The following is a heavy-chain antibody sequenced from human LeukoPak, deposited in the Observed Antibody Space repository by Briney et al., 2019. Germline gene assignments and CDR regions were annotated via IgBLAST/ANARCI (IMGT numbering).Heavy chain of an antibody. CDR3: ARDLQPHTIIAARPSSPDY. D-gene: IGHD6-6*01. CDR2: IRYDGSNK. Sequence: GGSLRLSCAASGFTFSSYGMHWVRQAPGKGLEWVAFIRYDGSNKYYADSVKGRFTISRDNSKNSLYLQMNSLRAEDTAVYYCARDLQPHTIIAARPSSPDYWGQGTLVTVSS. J-gene: IGHJ4*02. V-gene: IGHV3-30*02. CDR1: GFTFSSYG.